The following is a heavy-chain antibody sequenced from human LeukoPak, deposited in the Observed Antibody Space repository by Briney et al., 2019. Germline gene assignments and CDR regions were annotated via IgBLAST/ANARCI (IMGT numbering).Heavy chain of an antibody. CDR2: MNLDGSEK. Sequence: GGPLRLSCTASGFTFTSHWMSWVRQAPGKGPEWVARMNLDGSEKYYVDSVKGRFTISRDNAKTSLYLEMNSLRAEDTAVYYCARDATYCTNGVCYTRFDYWGQGTLVTVSS. CDR1: GFTFTSHW. V-gene: IGHV3-7*01. CDR3: ARDATYCTNGVCYTRFDY. D-gene: IGHD2-8*01. J-gene: IGHJ4*02.